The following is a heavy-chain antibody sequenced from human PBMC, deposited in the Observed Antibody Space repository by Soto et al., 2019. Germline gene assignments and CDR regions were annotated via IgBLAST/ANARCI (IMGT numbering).Heavy chain of an antibody. CDR1: GFTFSSYA. CDR2: ISGSGGST. Sequence: GGSLRLSCAASGFTFSSYAMSWVRQAPGKGLEWVSAISGSGGSTYYADSVEGRFTISRDNSKNTLYLQMNSLRAEDTAVYYCAKASSGWSRRSYYYYGMDVGGQGTTVTVSS. V-gene: IGHV3-23*01. CDR3: AKASSGWSRRSYYYYGMDV. D-gene: IGHD6-19*01. J-gene: IGHJ6*02.